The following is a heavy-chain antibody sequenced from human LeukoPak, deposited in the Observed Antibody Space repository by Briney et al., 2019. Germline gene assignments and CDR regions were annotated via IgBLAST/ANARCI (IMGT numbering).Heavy chain of an antibody. J-gene: IGHJ6*03. CDR1: GFTFSDYY. D-gene: IGHD6-25*01. CDR3: AKGAARHYYYYYMDV. V-gene: IGHV3-11*04. CDR2: TSSSGSTI. Sequence: GGSLRLSCAASGFTFSDYYMSWIRQAPGKGLEWVSYTSSSGSTIYYADSVKGRFTISRDSAKNSLYLQMNSLRAEDTAVYYCAKGAARHYYYYYMDVWGKGTTVTVSS.